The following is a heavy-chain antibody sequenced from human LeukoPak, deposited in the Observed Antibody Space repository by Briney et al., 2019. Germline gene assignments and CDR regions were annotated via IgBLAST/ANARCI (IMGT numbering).Heavy chain of an antibody. CDR1: GLPFSTSG. V-gene: IGHV3-21*06. Sequence: GESLKISCTASGLPFSTSGFNWVRQAPGKGLEWVASIGPTGSDRYHADSIKGRFTISRDNANNFLYLQMNSLRAENTAVYYCATETNGRHYDYWGQGTLLTVSS. J-gene: IGHJ4*02. CDR2: IGPTGSDR. CDR3: ATETNGRHYDY. D-gene: IGHD1-14*01.